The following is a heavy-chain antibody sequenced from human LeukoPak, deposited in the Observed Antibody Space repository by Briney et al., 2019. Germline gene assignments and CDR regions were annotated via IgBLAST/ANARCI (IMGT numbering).Heavy chain of an antibody. Sequence: GGSLRLSCAAAGFTFSIYAMNWVRQAPGKGLEWVSSISANGGETHYADSVKGRFTISRDNSKNTLYLQINNPRVEDTAVYYCAKRYYDFPLDYWGQGTLVTVSS. J-gene: IGHJ4*02. V-gene: IGHV3-23*01. CDR1: GFTFSIYA. D-gene: IGHD3-3*01. CDR3: AKRYYDFPLDY. CDR2: ISANGGET.